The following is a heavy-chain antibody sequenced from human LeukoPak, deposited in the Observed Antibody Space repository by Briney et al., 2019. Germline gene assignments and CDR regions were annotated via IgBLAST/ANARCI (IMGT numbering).Heavy chain of an antibody. J-gene: IGHJ4*02. Sequence: PSETLSLTCTVSGGSINGYYWSWLRQSPGKGLEWIAWIHYSGSTKYNPSLKSRVTISEDTSRNQYSLKLSSVTAADTAVYYCARHYNSGTYPLDHWGQGTLVTVSS. D-gene: IGHD3-10*01. CDR2: IHYSGST. V-gene: IGHV4-59*08. CDR1: GGSINGYY. CDR3: ARHYNSGTYPLDH.